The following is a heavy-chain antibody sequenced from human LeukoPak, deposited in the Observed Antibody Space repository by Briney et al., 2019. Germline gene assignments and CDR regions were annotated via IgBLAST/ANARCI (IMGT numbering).Heavy chain of an antibody. V-gene: IGHV4-4*07. J-gene: IGHJ4*02. Sequence: PSETLSLTCTVSGGSISSYYWNWIRQPAGKGLEWIGRINTSGSTNYNPSLKSRVTISLDTSKNQFSLKLSSVTAADTAVYYCARAILSGYPDSWGQGTLVIVFS. CDR3: ARAILSGYPDS. CDR1: GGSISSYY. D-gene: IGHD3-3*01. CDR2: INTSGST.